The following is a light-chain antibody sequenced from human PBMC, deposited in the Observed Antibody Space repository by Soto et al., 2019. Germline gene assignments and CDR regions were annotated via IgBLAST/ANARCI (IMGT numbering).Light chain of an antibody. J-gene: IGKJ4*01. CDR2: DAS. CDR1: QSVFSN. CDR3: QHRSNWPRLT. Sequence: ESLLTQSPATLSLSPGERATLSCRASQSVFSNFAWYQQKPGQAPRLLIYDASHRATGIPARFSGSGSGTDFTLTIISLEPEDFTIYYCQHRSNWPRLTFGGGTTVEIK. V-gene: IGKV3-11*01.